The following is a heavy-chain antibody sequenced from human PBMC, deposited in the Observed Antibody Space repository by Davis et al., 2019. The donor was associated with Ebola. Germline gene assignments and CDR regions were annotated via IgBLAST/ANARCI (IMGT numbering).Heavy chain of an antibody. J-gene: IGHJ3*02. CDR2: IYSGGST. V-gene: IGHV3-53*01. D-gene: IGHD6-13*01. Sequence: GESLKTSCAASWFTVSSNYMSWVRQAPGTGLEWVSVIYSGGSTYYADSVKGRFTISSDNSKNTLYLQMNSLRAEDTAVYYCAGSSWYEYAFDIWGQGTMVTVSS. CDR3: AGSSWYEYAFDI. CDR1: WFTVSSNY.